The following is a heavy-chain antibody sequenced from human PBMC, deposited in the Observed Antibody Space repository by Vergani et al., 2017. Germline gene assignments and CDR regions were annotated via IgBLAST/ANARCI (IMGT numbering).Heavy chain of an antibody. D-gene: IGHD1-26*01. V-gene: IGHV3-33*01. CDR3: ARGGWELLELAY. CDR2: IWNDGSNK. Sequence: QVQLVESGGGVVQPGRSLRLSCAASGFSFSSSAMHWVRQAPGKGLEWVAVIWNDGSNKYYPDSVQGRFTISRDNSKNTLYLRMNSLRAEDTAVYYCARGGWELLELAYWGQGTLVTVSS. CDR1: GFSFSSSA. J-gene: IGHJ4*02.